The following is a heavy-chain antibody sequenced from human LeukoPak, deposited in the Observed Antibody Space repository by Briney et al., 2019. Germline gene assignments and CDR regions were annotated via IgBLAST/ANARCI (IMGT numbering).Heavy chain of an antibody. J-gene: IGHJ4*02. CDR3: AEDTGVWSGLDY. CDR2: ISWNSGII. D-gene: IGHD6-19*01. V-gene: IGHV3-9*01. CDR1: GLTFADYA. Sequence: GGSLRLSCGASGLTFADYAMHWVRQAPGKGLEWVSGISWNSGIIGYADSVKGRFTISRDNSKNSPYLQLNSLRTEDTAWYYCAEDTGVWSGLDYWGQGTRVTVSS.